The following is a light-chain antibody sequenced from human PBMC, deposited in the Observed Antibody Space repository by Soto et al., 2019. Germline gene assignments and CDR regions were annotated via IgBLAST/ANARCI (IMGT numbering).Light chain of an antibody. CDR2: EGS. CDR3: CSYAGSSLVV. Sequence: QSALTRPASVSGSPGQSITISCTGTSSDVGSYNLVSWYQQHPGKAPKLMIYEGSKRPSGVSNRFSGSKSGNTASLTISGLQAEDEADYYCCSYAGSSLVVFGGGTKLTVL. V-gene: IGLV2-23*01. CDR1: SSDVGSYNL. J-gene: IGLJ2*01.